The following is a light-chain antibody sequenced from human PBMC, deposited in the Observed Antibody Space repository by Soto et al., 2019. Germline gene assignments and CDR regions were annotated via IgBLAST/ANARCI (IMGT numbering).Light chain of an antibody. Sequence: EIVLTQSPGTLSLSPGERATLSCRSIQSVSNNYLAWYQQKPGQAPRLLIYGASSRATGIPARFSGSGSGTDFTLTISSLEPEDFGVYYCQQRSNWPPVTFGGGTKVDIK. CDR2: GAS. CDR1: QSVSNNY. V-gene: IGKV3D-20*02. J-gene: IGKJ4*01. CDR3: QQRSNWPPVT.